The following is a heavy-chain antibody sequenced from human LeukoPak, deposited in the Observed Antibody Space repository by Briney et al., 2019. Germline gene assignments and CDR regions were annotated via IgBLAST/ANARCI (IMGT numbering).Heavy chain of an antibody. CDR1: GGSISSGSYC. J-gene: IGHJ4*02. D-gene: IGHD2-15*01. V-gene: IGHV4-61*02. CDR2: IYTSGST. CDR3: AREQGYCSGGSCYPNFDY. Sequence: SETLSLTCTVSGGSISSGSYCWSWIRQPAGTGLEWIGRIYTSGSTNYNPSLKSRVTMSVDTSKNQFSLKLSSVTAADTAVYYCAREQGYCSGGSCYPNFDYWGQGTLVTVSS.